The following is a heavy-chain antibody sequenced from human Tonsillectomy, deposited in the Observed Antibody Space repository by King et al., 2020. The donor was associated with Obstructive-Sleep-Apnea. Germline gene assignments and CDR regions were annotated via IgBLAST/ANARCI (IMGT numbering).Heavy chain of an antibody. J-gene: IGHJ4*02. CDR3: ARGGYDILTGYYAGRDVDFDY. V-gene: IGHV1-18*01. D-gene: IGHD3-9*01. Sequence: VQLVQSGAGVKKPGASVQVSCPASGYTFTSYGISWVRQAAGQGLEWMGWISASNGNTNYAQKLQGRLTMTTDTSTSTAYMELRSLRSDDTAVYYCARGGYDILTGYYAGRDVDFDYWGQGALVTVSS. CDR1: GYTFTSYG. CDR2: ISASNGNT.